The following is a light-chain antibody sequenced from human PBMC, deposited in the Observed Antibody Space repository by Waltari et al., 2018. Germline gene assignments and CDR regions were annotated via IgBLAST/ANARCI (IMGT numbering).Light chain of an antibody. J-gene: IGLJ1*01. Sequence: QSALTQPASVPGSPGQSITISCTGTDRYVGAYNFLSWYRQHPGKAPHLIIYEVSERPPGISDRLSGSKSDNTASLTISGLQADDEAVYYCSSYTTSNAPGVFGTGTKVTVL. CDR3: SSYTTSNAPGV. CDR1: DRYVGAYNF. V-gene: IGLV2-14*01. CDR2: EVS.